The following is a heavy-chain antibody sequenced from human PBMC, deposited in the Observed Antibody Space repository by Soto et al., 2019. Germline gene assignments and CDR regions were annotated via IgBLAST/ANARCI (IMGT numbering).Heavy chain of an antibody. CDR2: INPSGGST. CDR1: GYTFTSYY. Sequence: ASVKVSCKASGYTFTSYYTHWVRQAPGQGLEWMGIINPSGGSTSYAQKFQGRVTMTRDTSTSTVYMELSSLRSEDTAVYYCATATVTTIGDYWGQGTLVTVSS. V-gene: IGHV1-46*03. D-gene: IGHD4-17*01. J-gene: IGHJ4*02. CDR3: ATATVTTIGDY.